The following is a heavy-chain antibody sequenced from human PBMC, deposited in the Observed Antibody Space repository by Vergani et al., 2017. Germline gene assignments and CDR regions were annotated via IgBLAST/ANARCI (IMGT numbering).Heavy chain of an antibody. CDR2: IIPIFGTT. D-gene: IGHD3-10*01. V-gene: IGHV1-69*12. Sequence: QVQLVQSGAEVKKPGSSVKVSCKASGGTFSSYAISWVRQAPGQGLEWMGGIIPIFGTTNYAQKFQGRVTITADESTSTAYMELSSLRSEDTALYYCERDENYYGSGSPPLDYWGQGTLVTVSS. CDR3: ERDENYYGSGSPPLDY. CDR1: GGTFSSYA. J-gene: IGHJ4*02.